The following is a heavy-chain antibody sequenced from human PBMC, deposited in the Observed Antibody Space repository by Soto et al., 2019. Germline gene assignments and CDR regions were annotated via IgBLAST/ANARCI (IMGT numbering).Heavy chain of an antibody. CDR2: IIPIFGTT. V-gene: IGHV1-69*01. CDR3: ARDRDHTYDY. J-gene: IGHJ4*02. Sequence: QVQLVQSGAEVKKPGYSVKVSCKASGGTFSSFAISWVRQAPGQGLEWMGGIIPIFGTTNYAQKFQGRVTITADESTSTAYMELTTLRSEVTAVYYCARDRDHTYDYWGQGTLVTVSS. CDR1: GGTFSSFA.